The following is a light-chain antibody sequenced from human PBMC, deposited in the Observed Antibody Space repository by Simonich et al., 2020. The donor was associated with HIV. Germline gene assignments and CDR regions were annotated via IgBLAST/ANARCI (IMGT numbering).Light chain of an antibody. Sequence: DVVITQSPLSLPVTLGQPASISCRSSQRLVPSDGNTYLTWFQQRPGQSPRRLIYKVSKRDSGVPDRFSGSGSGTDFTLKISRVEAEDVGVYFCMQGTHWPVTFGGGTKVEIK. V-gene: IGKV2-30*02. CDR2: KVS. CDR3: MQGTHWPVT. J-gene: IGKJ4*01. CDR1: QRLVPSDGNTY.